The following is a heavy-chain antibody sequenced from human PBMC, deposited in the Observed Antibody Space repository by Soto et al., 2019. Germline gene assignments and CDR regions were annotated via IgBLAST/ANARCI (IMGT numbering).Heavy chain of an antibody. CDR2: ISYDGSNK. V-gene: IGHV3-30-3*01. Sequence: QVQLVESGGGVVQPGRSLRLSCAASGFTFSSYAMHWVRQAPGKGLEWVAVISYDGSNKYYADSVKGRFTISRDNSKNTLYLRMNSLRAEDTAVYYCARARDYGDYGYYYYGMDVWGQGTTVTVSS. J-gene: IGHJ6*02. D-gene: IGHD4-17*01. CDR1: GFTFSSYA. CDR3: ARARDYGDYGYYYYGMDV.